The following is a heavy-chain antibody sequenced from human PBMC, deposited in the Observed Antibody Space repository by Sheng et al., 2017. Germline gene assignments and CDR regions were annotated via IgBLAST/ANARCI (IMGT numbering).Heavy chain of an antibody. Sequence: QVQLVQSGPEVEKPGASVKVSCKTSGYTFTDYHVHWVRQAPGQGLEWMGFIKPDSGGTTYSQGFQGRVTMTMDTSITTAYMELGRLRSDDTAVYYCAINFVGPFTGLNYWGQG. V-gene: IGHV1-2*02. CDR2: IKPDSGGT. CDR1: GYTFTDYH. D-gene: IGHD3-9*01. CDR3: AINFVGPFTGLNY. J-gene: IGHJ4*02.